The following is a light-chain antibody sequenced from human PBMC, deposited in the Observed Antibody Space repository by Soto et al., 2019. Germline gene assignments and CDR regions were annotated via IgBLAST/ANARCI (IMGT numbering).Light chain of an antibody. V-gene: IGKV3-15*01. CDR2: GAS. CDR3: QQYNNWPPVT. CDR1: QSVSSD. Sequence: EIVMTQSPATLSVSPGERATLSCRASQSVSSDLAWYQQKPGQAPRLLIYGASTRATGIPARFSGSGSGTEFTLTISSLQSEDFAVYYCQQYNNWPPVTFGQGTKVDIK. J-gene: IGKJ1*01.